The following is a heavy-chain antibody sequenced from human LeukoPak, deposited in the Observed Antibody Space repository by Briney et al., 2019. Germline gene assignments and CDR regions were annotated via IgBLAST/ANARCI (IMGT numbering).Heavy chain of an antibody. J-gene: IGHJ4*02. CDR1: GFTFSSYA. Sequence: GGSLRLSCAASGFTFSSYALSWVRQPPGRGLEGVSGISGRGGSTHYADSVKGRFTISRDNSKNTVYLEMNSLRAEDTAVYYCAKDRDSSSWYLGSCYGDYWGQGTLVTVSS. CDR2: ISGRGGST. D-gene: IGHD6-13*01. CDR3: AKDRDSSSWYLGSCYGDY. V-gene: IGHV3-23*01.